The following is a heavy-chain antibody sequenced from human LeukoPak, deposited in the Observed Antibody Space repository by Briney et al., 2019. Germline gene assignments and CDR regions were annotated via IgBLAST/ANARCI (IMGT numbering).Heavy chain of an antibody. Sequence: SVKVSCKASGGTFSIYAISWVRQAPGQGLEWMGGIIPIFGTANYAQKFQGRVTITADESTSTAYMELSSLRSEDTAVYYCARSDFHSDYGDYGYYYYYVMDVWGQGTTVTVSS. J-gene: IGHJ6*02. CDR3: ARSDFHSDYGDYGYYYYYVMDV. CDR1: GGTFSIYA. CDR2: IIPIFGTA. V-gene: IGHV1-69*13. D-gene: IGHD4-17*01.